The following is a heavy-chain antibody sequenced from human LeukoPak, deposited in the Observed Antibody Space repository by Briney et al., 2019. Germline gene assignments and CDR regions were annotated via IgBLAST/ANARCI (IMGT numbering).Heavy chain of an antibody. CDR3: ARDPWGIASSRLFDY. D-gene: IGHD6-13*01. V-gene: IGHV3-20*04. CDR1: GFTFDDYG. J-gene: IGHJ4*02. CDR2: INLNGGST. Sequence: GGSLRLSCAASGFTFDDYGMSWVRQAPGKGLEWVSGINLNGGSTGYADSVKGRFTISRDNAKNSLYLQMNSLRAEDTALYYCARDPWGIASSRLFDYWGQGTLVTVSS.